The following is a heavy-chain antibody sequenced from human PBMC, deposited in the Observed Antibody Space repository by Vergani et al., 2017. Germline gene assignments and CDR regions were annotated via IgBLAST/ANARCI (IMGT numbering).Heavy chain of an antibody. CDR2: ISSIGNNK. D-gene: IGHD3-22*01. Sequence: QVQLVESGGGVVQPGRSLRLSCAASGFTFSSYPMHWVRQAPGRGLEWVAIISSIGNNKYYADSVKGRLTISRDNSKNTLYLQMNSLGAEGTAVFYCARPVDSYFSDSGGYHGTLDYWGQGTLVTVSS. CDR1: GFTFSSYP. V-gene: IGHV3-30-3*01. CDR3: ARPVDSYFSDSGGYHGTLDY. J-gene: IGHJ4*02.